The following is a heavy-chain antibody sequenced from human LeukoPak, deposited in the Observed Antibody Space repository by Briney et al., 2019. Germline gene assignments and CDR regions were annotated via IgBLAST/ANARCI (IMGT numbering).Heavy chain of an antibody. CDR3: ARGLGLHCYGSGSSHRRLDY. CDR2: INDIGST. D-gene: IGHD3-10*01. J-gene: IGHJ4*02. Sequence: SESLSLTCAVYVGAFSVDYSGWIRHRPGEGVEWVWEINDIGSTNYNPCLKSRVTISVDTSKNPFSLKLSCVTAADPAVYYCARGLGLHCYGSGSSHRRLDYWGQGTLVTVSS. CDR1: VGAFSVDY. V-gene: IGHV4-34*01.